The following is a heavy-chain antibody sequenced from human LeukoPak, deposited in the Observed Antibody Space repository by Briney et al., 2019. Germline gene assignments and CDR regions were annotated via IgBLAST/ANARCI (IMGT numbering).Heavy chain of an antibody. V-gene: IGHV3-7*01. J-gene: IGHJ4*02. D-gene: IGHD3-3*01. CDR2: IKEDGSEK. CDR3: ARDRAWNYFDY. Sequence: PGGSLRLSCAASRFTFRSYWMSWVRQAPGKGLEWVANIKEDGSEKYYVDSVKGRFTISRDNAKNSLYLQMDSLRAEDTAVYYCARDRAWNYFDYWGQGTLVTVSS. CDR1: RFTFRSYW.